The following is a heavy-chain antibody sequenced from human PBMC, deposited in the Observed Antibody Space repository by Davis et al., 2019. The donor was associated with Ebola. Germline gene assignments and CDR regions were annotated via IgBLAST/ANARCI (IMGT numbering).Heavy chain of an antibody. CDR1: GFTLNDYH. CDR2: ISTTGNTI. V-gene: IGHV3-11*04. J-gene: IGHJ6*03. D-gene: IGHD3/OR15-3a*01. Sequence: PGGSLRLSCLASGFTLNDYHMNWIRQAPGKGLEWVSHISTTGNTIYYADSVKGRFTISWGNAKQSLFLKMNSLTVEDTAVYFCARDPPNGLPVSYMDVWGKGTTVTVSS. CDR3: ARDPPNGLPVSYMDV.